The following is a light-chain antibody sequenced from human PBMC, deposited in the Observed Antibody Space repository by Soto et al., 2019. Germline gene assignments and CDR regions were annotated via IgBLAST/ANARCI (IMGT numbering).Light chain of an antibody. CDR3: QQYNNWPPWT. V-gene: IGKV3-15*01. CDR2: GAS. CDR1: QDISSY. J-gene: IGKJ1*01. Sequence: EIVLTQSPATLSLSPGERATLSCRASQDISSYLAWYQQKPGQAPRVLIYGASTRATGIPARFSGSGSGTDFTLTISSLQSEDFAVYYCQQYNNWPPWTFGQGTKVDIK.